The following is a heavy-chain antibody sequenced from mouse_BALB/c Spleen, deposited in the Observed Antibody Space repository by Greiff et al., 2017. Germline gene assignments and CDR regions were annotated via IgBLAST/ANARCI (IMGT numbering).Heavy chain of an antibody. D-gene: IGHD1-1*01. CDR3: ARALIYYYGSSYVGYAMDY. J-gene: IGHJ4*01. CDR1: GFSLTSYG. Sequence: VKLVESGPGLVAPSQSLSITCTVSGFSLTSYGVHWVRQPPGKGLEWLGVIWAGGSTNYNSALMSRLSISKDTSKSQVFLKMNSLQTDDTAMYYCARALIYYYGSSYVGYAMDYWGQGTSVTVSS. CDR2: IWAGGST. V-gene: IGHV2-9*02.